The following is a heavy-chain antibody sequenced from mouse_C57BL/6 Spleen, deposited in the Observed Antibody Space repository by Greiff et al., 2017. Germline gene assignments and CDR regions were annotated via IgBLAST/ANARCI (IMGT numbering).Heavy chain of an antibody. CDR2: IYPGDGDT. CDR3: ARDGSSYAMDY. J-gene: IGHJ4*01. D-gene: IGHD1-1*01. Sequence: VQLQQSGPELVKPGASVKISCKASGYAFSSSWMNWVKQRPGKGLEWIGRIYPGDGDTNYNGKFKGKATLTADKSSSTAYMQLSSLTSEDSAVYFFARDGSSYAMDYWGQGTSVTVSS. CDR1: GYAFSSSW. V-gene: IGHV1-82*01.